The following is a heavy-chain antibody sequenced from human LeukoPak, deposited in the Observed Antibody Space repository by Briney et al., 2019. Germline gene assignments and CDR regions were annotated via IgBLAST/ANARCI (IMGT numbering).Heavy chain of an antibody. D-gene: IGHD1-26*01. CDR3: ARDPYSGTYGDTYYYYMDV. Sequence: PGGSLRLSCAASGFTFSSYGMHWVRQAPGKGLEWVAFIRYDGSKKYYADSVKGRFTISRDNSKNTLYLQMNSLRAEDTAVYYCARDPYSGTYGDTYYYYMDVWGKGTTVTISS. CDR2: IRYDGSKK. J-gene: IGHJ6*03. V-gene: IGHV3-30*02. CDR1: GFTFSSYG.